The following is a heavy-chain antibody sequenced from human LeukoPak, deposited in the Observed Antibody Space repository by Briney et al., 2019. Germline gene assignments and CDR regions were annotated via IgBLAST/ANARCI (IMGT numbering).Heavy chain of an antibody. CDR1: GFTFSSYG. CDR3: AKDAWYSSGWYYFDY. D-gene: IGHD6-19*01. V-gene: IGHV3-30*18. Sequence: PGGSLRLSCAASGFTFSSYGMHWVRQAPGKGLEWVAVISYDGSNKYYADSVKGRFTISRDNSKNTLYLQMNSLRAEDTAVYYCAKDAWYSSGWYYFDYWGQGTLVTVFS. CDR2: ISYDGSNK. J-gene: IGHJ4*02.